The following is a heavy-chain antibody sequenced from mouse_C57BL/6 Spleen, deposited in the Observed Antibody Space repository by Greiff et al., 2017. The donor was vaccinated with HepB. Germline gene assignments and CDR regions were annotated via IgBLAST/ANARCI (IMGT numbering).Heavy chain of an antibody. CDR3: ALIYYGNFDY. CDR2: IDPSDSYT. J-gene: IGHJ2*01. V-gene: IGHV1-50*01. CDR1: GYTFTSYW. D-gene: IGHD2-1*01. Sequence: VQLQQSGAELVKPGASVKLSCKASGYTFTSYWMQWVKQRPGQGLEWIGEIDPSDSYTNYNQKFKGKATLTVDTSSSTAYMQLSSLTSEDSAVYYCALIYYGNFDYWGQGTTLTVSS.